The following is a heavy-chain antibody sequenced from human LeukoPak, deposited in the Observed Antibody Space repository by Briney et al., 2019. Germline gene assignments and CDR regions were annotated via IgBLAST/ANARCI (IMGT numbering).Heavy chain of an antibody. CDR3: ARDLGYSGSYVFDY. D-gene: IGHD1-26*01. Sequence: SVKVSCKATVATVSSYAISWVRQAPGQGLEWMGRIIPIFGTANYAQKFQGRVTITTDESTSTAYMELSSLRSEDTAVYYCARDLGYSGSYVFDYWGQGTLVTVSS. J-gene: IGHJ4*02. CDR1: VATVSSYA. CDR2: IIPIFGTA. V-gene: IGHV1-69*05.